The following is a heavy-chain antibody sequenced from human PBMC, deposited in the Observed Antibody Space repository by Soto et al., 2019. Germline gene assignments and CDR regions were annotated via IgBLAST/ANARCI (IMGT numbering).Heavy chain of an antibody. CDR1: GGSFSGYY. V-gene: IGHV4-34*01. CDR3: ARGSSSWYGEFDY. Sequence: SETLSLTCAVYGGSFSGYYWSWIRQPPGKGLEWIGEINHSGSTNYNPSLKSRVTISVDTSKNQFSLKLSSVTAADTAVYYCARGSSSWYGEFDYWGQGTLVTV. J-gene: IGHJ4*02. CDR2: INHSGST. D-gene: IGHD6-13*01.